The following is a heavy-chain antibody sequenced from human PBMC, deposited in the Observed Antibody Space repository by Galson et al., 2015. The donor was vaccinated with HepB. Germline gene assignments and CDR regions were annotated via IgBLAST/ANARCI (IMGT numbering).Heavy chain of an antibody. CDR1: GGSFSGYY. V-gene: IGHV4-34*01. CDR3: ARSDPIAAAEDWFDP. CDR2: INHSGST. J-gene: IGHJ5*02. Sequence: LSLTCAVYGGSFSGYYWSWIRQPPGKGLEWIGEINHSGSTNYNPSLKSRVTISVDTSKNQFSLKLSSVTAADTAVYYCARSDPIAAAEDWFDPWGQGTLVTVSS. D-gene: IGHD6-13*01.